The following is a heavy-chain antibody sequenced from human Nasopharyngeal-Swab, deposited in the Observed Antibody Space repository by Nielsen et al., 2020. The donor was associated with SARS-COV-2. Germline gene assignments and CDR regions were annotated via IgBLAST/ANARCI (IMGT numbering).Heavy chain of an antibody. Sequence: WVRQPPGKGLEWVSYMSSTGSYIYYADSVKGRFTISRDNAKNSLYLQMNSLRAEDTAVYYCASEGTVTSYYYGMDVWGQGTTVTVSS. D-gene: IGHD4-17*01. CDR3: ASEGTVTSYYYGMDV. J-gene: IGHJ6*02. V-gene: IGHV3-21*01. CDR2: MSSTGSYI.